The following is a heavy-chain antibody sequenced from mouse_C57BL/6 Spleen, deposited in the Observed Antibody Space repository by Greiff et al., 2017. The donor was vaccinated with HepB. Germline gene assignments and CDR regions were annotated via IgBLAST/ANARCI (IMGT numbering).Heavy chain of an antibody. Sequence: QVQLQQSGAELVKPGASVKISCKASGYAFSSYWMNWVKQRPGKGLEWIGQIYPGDGDTNYNGKFKGKATLTADKSSSTAYMQLSSLTSEDSAVYCCARRGTVVAPRYFDVWGTGTTVTVSS. CDR1: GYAFSSYW. CDR2: IYPGDGDT. D-gene: IGHD1-1*01. J-gene: IGHJ1*03. V-gene: IGHV1-80*01. CDR3: ARRGTVVAPRYFDV.